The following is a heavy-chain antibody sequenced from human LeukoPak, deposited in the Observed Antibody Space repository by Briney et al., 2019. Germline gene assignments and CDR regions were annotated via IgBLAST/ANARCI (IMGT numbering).Heavy chain of an antibody. D-gene: IGHD3-10*01. V-gene: IGHV3-9*01. J-gene: IGHJ4*02. CDR1: GFTFDDYA. CDR2: ISWNSGGI. Sequence: GRSLRLSCAASGFTFDDYAMHWVRQAPGKGLEWVSGISWNSGGIGYADSVKGRFTISRDNAKNSLYLQMNTLRVEDTAIYYCVRVALYYYGSESYYFFEHWGQGTPVTASS. CDR3: VRVALYYYGSESYYFFEH.